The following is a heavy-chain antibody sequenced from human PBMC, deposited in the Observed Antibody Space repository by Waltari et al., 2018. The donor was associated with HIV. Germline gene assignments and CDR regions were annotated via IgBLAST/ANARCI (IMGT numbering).Heavy chain of an antibody. CDR1: GYTFTSYA. D-gene: IGHD6-13*01. CDR3: AREYSSSWYQAEYFQH. CDR2: INDGNGNT. J-gene: IGHJ1*01. V-gene: IGHV1-3*01. Sequence: QVQLVQSGAEVKKPGASVKVSCKASGYTFTSYAMHWVRQAPGQRLEWMGWINDGNGNTKYSQKFQGRVTITRDTSASTAYRELSSLRSEDTAVYYCAREYSSSWYQAEYFQHWGQGTLVTVSS.